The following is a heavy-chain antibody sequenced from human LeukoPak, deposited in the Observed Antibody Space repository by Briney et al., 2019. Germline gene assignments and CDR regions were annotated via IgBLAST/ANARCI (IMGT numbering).Heavy chain of an antibody. CDR1: GGSISSSNW. D-gene: IGHD2-15*01. CDR3: ARGGWSYHYNYMDV. CDR2: LYHSGST. Sequence: SGTLSLTCAVSGGSISSSNWWSWIRQPPGKGLEWIGYLYHSGSTNYNPSLKSRVTISVDTSKNQFSLKLSSVTAADTAVYYCARGGWSYHYNYMDVWGKGTTVTVSS. V-gene: IGHV4-4*02. J-gene: IGHJ6*03.